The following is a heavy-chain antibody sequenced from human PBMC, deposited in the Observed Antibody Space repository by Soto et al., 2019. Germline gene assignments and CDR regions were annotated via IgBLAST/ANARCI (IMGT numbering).Heavy chain of an antibody. V-gene: IGHV3-23*01. CDR2: ISGGGST. D-gene: IGHD6-19*01. CDR1: EFTFSTYA. Sequence: LSLTCAASEFTFSTYAMGWVRQAPGKGLEWVSSISGGGSTYYVDSVKGRFTISRDDSKNTLYLQINTLKAEDTAVYYCARFRVAGAPHHGMDLWGQGATVTVSS. CDR3: ARFRVAGAPHHGMDL. J-gene: IGHJ6*02.